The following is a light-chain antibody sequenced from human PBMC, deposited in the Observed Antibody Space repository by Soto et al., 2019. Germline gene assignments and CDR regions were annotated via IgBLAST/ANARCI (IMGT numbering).Light chain of an antibody. J-gene: IGKJ4*01. Sequence: DIQMTQSPSTLSASVGDRVTITCRASQSFSTWLAWYQQQPGKAPNLLIYKTSILESGAPSRFSGSGSGTEFTLTILSLQPDDFATYYCQQYNSNPPTFGGGTKVQIK. V-gene: IGKV1-5*03. CDR2: KTS. CDR1: QSFSTW. CDR3: QQYNSNPPT.